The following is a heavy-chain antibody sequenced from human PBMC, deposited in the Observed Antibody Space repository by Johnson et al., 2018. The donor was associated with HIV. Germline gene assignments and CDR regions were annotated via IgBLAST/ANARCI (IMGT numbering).Heavy chain of an antibody. D-gene: IGHD3-22*01. CDR1: GFTFSSYA. CDR3: AKNRHYYDSSGYSDAFDI. J-gene: IGHJ3*02. CDR2: ISGSGGRR. Sequence: VQLVESGGGLVKPGGSLRLSCAASGFTFSSYAMSWVRQAPGKGLEWVSGISGSGGRRYYADSAKGRFTISSDNSENTLYLQMNSLRAEDTAVYYCAKNRHYYDSSGYSDAFDIWGQGTMVTVSS. V-gene: IGHV3-23*04.